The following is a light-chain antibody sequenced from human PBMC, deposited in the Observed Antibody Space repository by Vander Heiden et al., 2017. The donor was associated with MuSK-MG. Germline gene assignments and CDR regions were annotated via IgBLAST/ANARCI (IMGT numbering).Light chain of an antibody. CDR3: QSYDNTIYVV. J-gene: IGLJ2*01. CDR1: SGRIASNY. CDR2: EDD. Sequence: NFVLTQPHSVSESPGKTVTISCTRSSGRIASNYVQWYQQRPGSSPTTVIYEDDQRPSGVPDRFSGSIDSSSNSASLTISGLRSEDEADYYCQSYDNTIYVVFGGGTKLTV. V-gene: IGLV6-57*01.